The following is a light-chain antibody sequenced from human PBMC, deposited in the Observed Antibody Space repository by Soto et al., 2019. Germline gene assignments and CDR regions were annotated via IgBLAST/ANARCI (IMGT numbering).Light chain of an antibody. J-gene: IGLJ2*01. Sequence: SYELTQPLSLSVALGQTASITCEGKNIGSKNVQWYQRKPGQAPVLVIYRDIIRPSGIPERFSASNWGNTATLIITTAQVGDEAEYHCQVWDSSTEVVFGGGTKLTVL. V-gene: IGLV3-9*01. CDR3: QVWDSSTEVV. CDR1: NIGSKN. CDR2: RDI.